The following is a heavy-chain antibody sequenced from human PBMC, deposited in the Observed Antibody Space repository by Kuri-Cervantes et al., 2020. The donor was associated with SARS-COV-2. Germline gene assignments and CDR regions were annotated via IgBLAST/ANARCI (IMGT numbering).Heavy chain of an antibody. CDR3: ARGHILGSYYYMDV. D-gene: IGHD2-21*01. V-gene: IGHV4-34*01. CDR2: INHSGRS. CDR1: GGSFSGYY. Sequence: GSLRLSCAVYGGSFSGYYWNWIRLPPGKGLEWIGEINHSGRSNYNPSLKSRVTISVDTSKNQFSLKLRSVTAADTALYYCARGHILGSYYYMDVWGKGTTVTVSS. J-gene: IGHJ6*03.